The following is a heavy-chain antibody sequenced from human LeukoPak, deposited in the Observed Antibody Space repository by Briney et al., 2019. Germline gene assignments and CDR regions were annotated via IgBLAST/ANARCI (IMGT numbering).Heavy chain of an antibody. V-gene: IGHV3-23*01. CDR3: ARNSCSSGSCYDNRGYFDY. J-gene: IGHJ4*02. Sequence: GGSLRLSCAASGFTFSSYGMSWVRQAPGKGLEWVSAISGSGGSTYYADSVKGRFTISRDNSKNTLYLQMNSLRAEDTAVYCCARNSCSSGSCYDNRGYFDYWGQGTLVTVSS. CDR2: ISGSGGST. D-gene: IGHD2-15*01. CDR1: GFTFSSYG.